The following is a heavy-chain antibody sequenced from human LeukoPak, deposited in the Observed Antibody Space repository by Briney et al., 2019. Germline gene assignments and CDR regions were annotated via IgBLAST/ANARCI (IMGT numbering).Heavy chain of an antibody. Sequence: GGSLRLSCAASGFTFSSYAMSWVRQAPGKGLEWVSAISGSGGSTYYADSVKGRFTISRDNAKNSLYLQMNSLRAEDTALYYCAKGGEGYFDQTDYWGQGTLVTVSS. CDR1: GFTFSSYA. CDR3: AKGGEGYFDQTDY. J-gene: IGHJ4*02. D-gene: IGHD3-9*01. V-gene: IGHV3-23*01. CDR2: ISGSGGST.